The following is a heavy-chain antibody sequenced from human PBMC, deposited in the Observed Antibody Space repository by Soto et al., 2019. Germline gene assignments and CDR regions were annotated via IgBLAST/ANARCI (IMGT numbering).Heavy chain of an antibody. V-gene: IGHV3-33*01. CDR2: IWYDGSNK. CDR1: GFTFSSYG. Sequence: QVQLVESGGGVVQPGRSLRLSCAASGFTFSSYGMHWVRQAPGKGLEWVAVIWYDGSNKYYADSVKGRFTISRDNSENTLYLQMNSLRAEDTAVYYCARDPAIAGAGPFDYWGQGTLVTVSS. CDR3: ARDPAIAGAGPFDY. J-gene: IGHJ4*02. D-gene: IGHD6-19*01.